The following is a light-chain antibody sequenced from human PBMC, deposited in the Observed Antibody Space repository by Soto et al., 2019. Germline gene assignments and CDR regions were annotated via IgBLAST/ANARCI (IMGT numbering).Light chain of an antibody. CDR2: AAS. V-gene: IGKV3-20*01. CDR1: QSVSSYY. CDR3: QQCGSSPWT. J-gene: IGKJ1*01. Sequence: EIVLTQSPGTLSLSPGERATLSCRASQSVSSYYLAWYQQKPGQAPSLLIYAASSRATGIPDRFSGGGSGTDFTLTISRLEPEDFAVYYCQQCGSSPWTFGQGTKVESK.